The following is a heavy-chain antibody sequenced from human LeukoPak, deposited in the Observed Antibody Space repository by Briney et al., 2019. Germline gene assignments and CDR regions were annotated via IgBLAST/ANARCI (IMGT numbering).Heavy chain of an antibody. Sequence: GGSLRLSCAASGFTFSSYWMHWVRQAPGKGLVWVSRINSDGSSTSYADSVKGRFTISRDNAKNTLYLQMNSLRAEDTAVYYCARGGSRYCSSTSCYRFDYWGQGTLVTVSS. D-gene: IGHD2-2*01. CDR3: ARGGSRYCSSTSCYRFDY. V-gene: IGHV3-74*01. CDR2: INSDGSST. CDR1: GFTFSSYW. J-gene: IGHJ4*02.